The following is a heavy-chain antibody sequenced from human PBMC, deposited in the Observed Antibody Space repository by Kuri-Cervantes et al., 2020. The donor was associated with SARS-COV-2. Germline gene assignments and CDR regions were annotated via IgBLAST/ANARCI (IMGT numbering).Heavy chain of an antibody. D-gene: IGHD3-3*01. CDR2: INPNSGGT. V-gene: IGHV1-2*02. CDR1: GYTFTGYY. J-gene: IGHJ4*02. Sequence: ASVKVSCKASGYTFTGYYMHWVRQAPGQGLEWMGWINPNSGGTNYAQKFQGGVTMTRDTSISTAYMELSRLRSDDTAVYYCARGGPITIFGVVTKRFDYWGQGTLVTVSS. CDR3: ARGGPITIFGVVTKRFDY.